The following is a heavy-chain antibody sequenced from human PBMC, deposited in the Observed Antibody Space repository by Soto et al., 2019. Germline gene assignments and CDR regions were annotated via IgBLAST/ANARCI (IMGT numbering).Heavy chain of an antibody. D-gene: IGHD4-4*01. Sequence: QVQLVQSGAEVKKPGASVKVSCKASRYTFISYDINWVRQATGQGLEWMGWMNPKSANTGYAQNFQGRVTITRNTSRSTAYMELSSLRSEDKAVYYCARSPSWETTVTPYYFDYWGQGTLVTVSS. CDR2: MNPKSANT. V-gene: IGHV1-8*01. J-gene: IGHJ4*02. CDR1: RYTFISYD. CDR3: ARSPSWETTVTPYYFDY.